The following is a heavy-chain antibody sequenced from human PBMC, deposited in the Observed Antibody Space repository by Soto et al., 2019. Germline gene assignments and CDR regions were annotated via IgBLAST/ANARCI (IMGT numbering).Heavy chain of an antibody. Sequence: GGSPRLSCAASGFTFSSYAMSWVRQAPGKGLEWVSAISGSGGSTYYADSVKGRFTISRDNSKNTLYLQMNSLRAEDTAVYYCAPVRVPAAIHYGMDVWGQGTTVTVSS. J-gene: IGHJ6*02. CDR3: APVRVPAAIHYGMDV. V-gene: IGHV3-23*01. CDR2: ISGSGGST. CDR1: GFTFSSYA. D-gene: IGHD2-2*01.